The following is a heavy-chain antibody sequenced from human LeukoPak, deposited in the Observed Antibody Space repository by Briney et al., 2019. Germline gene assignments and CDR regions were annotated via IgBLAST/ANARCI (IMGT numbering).Heavy chain of an antibody. Sequence: GASVKVSCKASGYTFTGYYMHWVRQAPGKGLEWMGGFDPEDGETIYAQKFQGRVTMTEDTSTDTAYMELSSLRSEDTAVYYCATGHMTTVTNRDDYWGQGTLVTVSS. D-gene: IGHD4-17*01. J-gene: IGHJ4*02. CDR2: FDPEDGET. CDR3: ATGHMTTVTNRDDY. V-gene: IGHV1-24*01. CDR1: GYTFTGYY.